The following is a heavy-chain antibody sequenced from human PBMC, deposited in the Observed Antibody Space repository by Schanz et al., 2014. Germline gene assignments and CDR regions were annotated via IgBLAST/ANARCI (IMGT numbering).Heavy chain of an antibody. V-gene: IGHV3-30*18. CDR2: ISYDGSSK. J-gene: IGHJ4*02. CDR1: GFAFRSYA. D-gene: IGHD6-13*01. Sequence: VQVLESGEGLVEAGGSLRLSCAASGFAFRSYAMHWVRQAPGKGLEWVALISYDGSSKNHADSVQGRFTISRDNSNNTVYLQMNTLRAEDTAVYYCAKEKEEVAADGSFFDYWGQGTLVTVSS. CDR3: AKEKEEVAADGSFFDY.